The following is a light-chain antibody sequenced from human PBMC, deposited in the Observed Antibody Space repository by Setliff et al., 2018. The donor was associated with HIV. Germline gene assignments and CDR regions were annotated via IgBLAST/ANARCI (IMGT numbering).Light chain of an antibody. CDR3: SSYTSSSTPDV. CDR2: EVS. V-gene: IGLV2-14*01. CDR1: SSDVGGYNY. Sequence: QSALTQPASVSGSPGQSITISCTGTSSDVGGYNYVSWYQQHPGKAPKIMIYEVSNRPSGVSNRFSGSKSGNTASLTISGLQAEDEADYYCSSYTSSSTPDVFGTGTKVTVL. J-gene: IGLJ1*01.